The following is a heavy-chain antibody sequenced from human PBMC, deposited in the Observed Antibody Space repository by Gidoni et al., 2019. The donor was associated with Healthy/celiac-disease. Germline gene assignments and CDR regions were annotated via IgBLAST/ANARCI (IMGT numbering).Heavy chain of an antibody. CDR3: AREHQTGIAAAGTDY. Sequence: QVQLQQWGAGLLKPSETLSLTCAVHGGSFSGYYWSWIRQPPGKGLEWIGEINHSGSTNYNPSLKSRVTISVDTSKNQFSLKLSSVTAADTAVYYCAREHQTGIAAAGTDYWGQGTLVTVSS. CDR1: GGSFSGYY. V-gene: IGHV4-34*01. CDR2: INHSGST. J-gene: IGHJ4*02. D-gene: IGHD6-13*01.